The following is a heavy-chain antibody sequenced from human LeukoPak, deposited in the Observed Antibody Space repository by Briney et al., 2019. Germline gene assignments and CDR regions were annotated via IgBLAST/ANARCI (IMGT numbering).Heavy chain of an antibody. Sequence: GGSLRLSCAASGFTFSSYSMNWVRQAPGEGLGWVSSISSSSSYIYYADSVKGRFTISRDNAKNSLYLQMNSLRAEDTAVYYCARDDGYPHFDYWGQGTLVTVSS. CDR1: GFTFSSYS. D-gene: IGHD6-25*01. J-gene: IGHJ4*02. V-gene: IGHV3-21*01. CDR3: ARDDGYPHFDY. CDR2: ISSSSSYI.